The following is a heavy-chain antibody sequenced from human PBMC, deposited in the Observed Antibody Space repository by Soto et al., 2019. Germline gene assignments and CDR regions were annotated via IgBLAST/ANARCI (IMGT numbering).Heavy chain of an antibody. CDR3: AKAQGHCSGGSCYYYYYMDV. V-gene: IGHV3-23*01. D-gene: IGHD2-15*01. Sequence: LRLSCAASGFTFSSYAMSWVRQAPGKGLEWVSAISGSGGSTYYADSVKGRFTISRDNSKNTLYLQMNSLRAEDTAVYYCAKAQGHCSGGSCYYYYYMDVWGKGTTVTVSS. J-gene: IGHJ6*03. CDR2: ISGSGGST. CDR1: GFTFSSYA.